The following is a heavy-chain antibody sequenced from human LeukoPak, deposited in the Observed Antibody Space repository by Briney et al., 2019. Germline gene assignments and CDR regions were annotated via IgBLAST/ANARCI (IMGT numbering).Heavy chain of an antibody. CDR3: ARDYAGSPDY. Sequence: GGSLRPSCTASGFTFSTYWINWVRQSPGKGLVWVALINGDGSTTTHADSVKGRFTISRDNAKNTAYLQMNSLRDGDTAVYYCARDYAGSPDYWGQGTLVTVSA. J-gene: IGHJ4*02. CDR2: INGDGSTT. D-gene: IGHD3-10*01. CDR1: GFTFSTYW. V-gene: IGHV3-74*03.